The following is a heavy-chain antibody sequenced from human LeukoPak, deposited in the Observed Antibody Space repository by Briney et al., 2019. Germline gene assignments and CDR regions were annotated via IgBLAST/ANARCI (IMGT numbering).Heavy chain of an antibody. V-gene: IGHV4-39*01. CDR1: GGSISSGGYS. D-gene: IGHD2-21*01. Sequence: PSETLSLTCAVSGGSISSGGYSWSWIRQPPGKGLEWIGSIYYSGSTYYNPSLKSRVTISVDTSKNQFSLKLSSVTAADTAVYHCARHTDSLAFDIWGQGTMVTVSS. CDR2: IYYSGST. CDR3: ARHTDSLAFDI. J-gene: IGHJ3*02.